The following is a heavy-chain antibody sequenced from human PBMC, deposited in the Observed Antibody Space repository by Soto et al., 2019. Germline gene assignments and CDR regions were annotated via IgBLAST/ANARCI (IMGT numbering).Heavy chain of an antibody. CDR1: GFTFSSYG. V-gene: IGHV3-33*01. CDR2: IWYDGSNK. Sequence: GGSLRLSCAASGFTFSSYGMHWVRQAPCKGLEWVAVIWYDGSNKYYADSVKGRFTISRDNSKNTLYLQMNSLRAEDTAVYYCARDIGDYNYYYYGMDVWGQGTTVTVSS. D-gene: IGHD4-17*01. CDR3: ARDIGDYNYYYYGMDV. J-gene: IGHJ6*02.